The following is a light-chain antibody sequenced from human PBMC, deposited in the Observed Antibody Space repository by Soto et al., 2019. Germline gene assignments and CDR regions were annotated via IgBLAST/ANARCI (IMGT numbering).Light chain of an antibody. CDR2: DAS. Sequence: DLQMTQSPSSLSASVGDRVTITCQANQDINNYLNWYQQKPGKAPKLLIYDASKLETGVPSRFSGSGYGTDFTFTISSLQPEDIATYYCQQYENLPLTFGGGTKVEIK. CDR1: QDINNY. J-gene: IGKJ4*01. CDR3: QQYENLPLT. V-gene: IGKV1-33*01.